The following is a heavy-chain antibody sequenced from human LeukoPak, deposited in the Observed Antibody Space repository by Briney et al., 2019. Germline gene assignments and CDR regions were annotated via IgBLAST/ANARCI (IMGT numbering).Heavy chain of an antibody. D-gene: IGHD6-13*01. Sequence: KSGGSLRLSCLTSGFTLSTNAMSWVRQAPGKGLEWVSSVSGTSEYIYYADSVRGRFTISGDNAKNTVYLQMDSLRAEDTAIYYCAKALRQQPRAYDYWGQGTLVTVSS. CDR2: VSGTSEYI. J-gene: IGHJ4*02. CDR3: AKALRQQPRAYDY. CDR1: GFTLSTNA. V-gene: IGHV3-21*04.